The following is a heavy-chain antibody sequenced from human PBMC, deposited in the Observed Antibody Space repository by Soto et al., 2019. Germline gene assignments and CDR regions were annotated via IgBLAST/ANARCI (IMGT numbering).Heavy chain of an antibody. V-gene: IGHV4-61*01. D-gene: IGHD2-2*01. J-gene: IGHJ4*02. CDR1: GGSVSSGSYY. CDR3: AGGGMVIIPTATAFDY. Sequence: SETLSLTCTVSGGSVSSGSYYWSWIRQPPGKGLEWIGYIYYSGSTNYNPSLKSRVTISVDTSKNQFSLKLSSVTAADTAVYYCAGGGMVIIPTATAFDYWGQGTLVTVSS. CDR2: IYYSGST.